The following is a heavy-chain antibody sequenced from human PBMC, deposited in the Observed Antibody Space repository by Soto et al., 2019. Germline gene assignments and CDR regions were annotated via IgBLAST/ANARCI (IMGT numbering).Heavy chain of an antibody. J-gene: IGHJ4*02. V-gene: IGHV4-39*01. CDR2: IYYSGST. CDR1: GGSISSSSYY. CDR3: ARHRGITGTTVPDY. Sequence: SETLSLTCTVSGGSISSSSYYWGWIRQPPGKGLEWIGSIYYSGSTYYNPSLKSRVTISVDTSKDQFSLKLSSVTAADTAVYYCARHRGITGTTVPDYWGQGTLVTVSS. D-gene: IGHD1-7*01.